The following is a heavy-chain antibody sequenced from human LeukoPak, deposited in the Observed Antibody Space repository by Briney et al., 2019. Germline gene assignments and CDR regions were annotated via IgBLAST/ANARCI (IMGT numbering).Heavy chain of an antibody. CDR1: GESFSGYY. J-gene: IGHJ4*02. V-gene: IGHV4-34*01. Sequence: SETLSLTCAVYGESFSGYYWSWTRQPPGKGLEWIGEINHSGRTNYNPSLKSRATISVDTSKNQFSLRLTSVTAADTAVYYCARADYGDYSKDFDYWGQGTLVTVAS. D-gene: IGHD4-17*01. CDR3: ARADYGDYSKDFDY. CDR2: INHSGRT.